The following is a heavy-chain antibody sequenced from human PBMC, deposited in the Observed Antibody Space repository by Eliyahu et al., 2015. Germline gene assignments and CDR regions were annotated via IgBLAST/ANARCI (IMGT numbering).Heavy chain of an antibody. Sequence: QVQLVESGGGVVQPGRSLRLXXXASGFXFSSYGMHWVRQAPGKGLEWVXVISYDGSNKYYADSVKGRFTISRDNSKNTLYLQMNSLRAEDTAVYYCAKGEAGKLYYFDYWGQGTLVTVSS. V-gene: IGHV3-30*18. CDR2: ISYDGSNK. J-gene: IGHJ4*02. CDR1: GFXFSSYG. CDR3: AKGEAGKLYYFDY. D-gene: IGHD1-1*01.